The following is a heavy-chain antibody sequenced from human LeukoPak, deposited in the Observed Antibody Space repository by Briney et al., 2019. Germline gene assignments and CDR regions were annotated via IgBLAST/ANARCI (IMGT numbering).Heavy chain of an antibody. CDR1: GFIFSTYG. D-gene: IGHD3-16*01. Sequence: GGSLRLSCAASGFIFSTYGMYWVPQAPGKGLEWVAFIRHDGSIKNYADSVKGRSTISRDNSKNTLYLQMNSLRAEDTAVYYCAKDSLADIDYWGQGTLVTVSS. V-gene: IGHV3-30*02. J-gene: IGHJ4*02. CDR2: IRHDGSIK. CDR3: AKDSLADIDY.